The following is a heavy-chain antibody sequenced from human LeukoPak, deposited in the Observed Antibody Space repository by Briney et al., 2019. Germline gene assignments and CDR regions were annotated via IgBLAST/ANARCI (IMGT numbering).Heavy chain of an antibody. V-gene: IGHV3-23*01. J-gene: IGHJ5*02. CDR1: GFTFSSYA. Sequence: GGSLRLSCAASGFTFSSYAMSWVRQAPGKGLEWVSAISGSGGSTYYADSVKGRFTISRDNSKNTLYLQMNRLRAEDTAVYYCAKGYSSGWYEGWFDPWGQGTLVTVSS. CDR3: AKGYSSGWYEGWFDP. CDR2: ISGSGGST. D-gene: IGHD6-19*01.